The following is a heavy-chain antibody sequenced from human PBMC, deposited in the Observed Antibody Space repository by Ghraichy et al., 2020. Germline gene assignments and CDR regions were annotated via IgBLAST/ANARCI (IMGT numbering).Heavy chain of an antibody. Sequence: ASVKVSCKASGYTFSSYAITWVRQAPGQGLQCMGWINTNTGNPTYAQGFTGRFVFSFNTSVSTSYLRITNLEAEDSAIYYCARVIGCRGGVCYLRDYHYGLDVWGQGTTVTVSS. J-gene: IGHJ6*02. V-gene: IGHV7-4-1*02. CDR2: INTNTGNP. CDR1: GYTFSSYA. D-gene: IGHD2-15*01. CDR3: ARVIGCRGGVCYLRDYHYGLDV.